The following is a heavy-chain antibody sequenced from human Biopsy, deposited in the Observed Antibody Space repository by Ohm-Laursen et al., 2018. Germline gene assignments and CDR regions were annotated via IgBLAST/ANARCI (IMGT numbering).Heavy chain of an antibody. CDR2: IYYSGST. CDR1: GGSISNYY. D-gene: IGHD1-26*01. V-gene: IGHV4-59*01. J-gene: IGHJ4*02. CDR3: ARVGAGAPSIDYFDY. Sequence: SQTLSLTCTVSGGSISNYYWSWIRQPPGKGLEWIGYIYYSGSTNYNPSLRSRVTISVDRSKNQFSLELSSVTAADTAVYYCARVGAGAPSIDYFDYWGQGALVTVSS.